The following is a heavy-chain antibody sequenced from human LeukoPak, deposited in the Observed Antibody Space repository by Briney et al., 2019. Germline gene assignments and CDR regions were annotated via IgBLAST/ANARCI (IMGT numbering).Heavy chain of an antibody. D-gene: IGHD6-19*01. Sequence: GGSLRLSCSASGFTFSSYAMSWGRQAPGKGLEWVSAISVSGGSTYYADSVKGRFTISRDTSKNTLYLQMSRLRAEDTAVYYWSTSPQEIAVAVNWGQGTMVTVSS. CDR2: ISVSGGST. CDR3: STSPQEIAVAVN. J-gene: IGHJ3*01. V-gene: IGHV3-23*01. CDR1: GFTFSSYA.